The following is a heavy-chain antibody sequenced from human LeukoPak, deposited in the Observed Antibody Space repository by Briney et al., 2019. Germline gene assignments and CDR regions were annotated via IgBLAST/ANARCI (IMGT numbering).Heavy chain of an antibody. CDR3: ARGQKYQLLYYYYGMDV. D-gene: IGHD2-2*01. J-gene: IGHJ6*02. Sequence: GASVKVSCKASGYTFTSYDINWVRQAPGQGLEWMGWMNTNSGNTGYAQKFQGRVTITRNTSISTAYMELSSLRSEHTAVYYCARGQKYQLLYYYYGMDVWGQGTTVTVSS. CDR1: GYTFTSYD. CDR2: MNTNSGNT. V-gene: IGHV1-8*01.